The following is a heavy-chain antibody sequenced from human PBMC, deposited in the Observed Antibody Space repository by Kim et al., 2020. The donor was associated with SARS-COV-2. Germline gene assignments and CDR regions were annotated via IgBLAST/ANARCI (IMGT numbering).Heavy chain of an antibody. V-gene: IGHV3-72*01. CDR3: TRAAGSKTGMDV. J-gene: IGHJ6*02. Sequence: TDNAASVKGRFTISRDESKNSLYLQMNSLETEDTAVYYCTRAAGSKTGMDVWGQGTTVTVSS. CDR2: T. D-gene: IGHD2-2*01.